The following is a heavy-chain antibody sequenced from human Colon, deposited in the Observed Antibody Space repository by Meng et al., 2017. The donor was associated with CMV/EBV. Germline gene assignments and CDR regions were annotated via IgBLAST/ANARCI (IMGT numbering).Heavy chain of an antibody. CDR3: ARDRNWIFDY. D-gene: IGHD1-1*01. CDR2: ISHDGTIT. J-gene: IGHJ4*02. CDR1: GFTSSRFS. V-gene: IGHV3-74*03. Sequence: GESLKISCAASGFTSSRFSMHWVRQAPGKGLVWVARISHDGTITTYVDSVKGRFTISRDNARNTLYLQMNSLRAEDTAVYYCARDRNWIFDYWGRGTLVTVSS.